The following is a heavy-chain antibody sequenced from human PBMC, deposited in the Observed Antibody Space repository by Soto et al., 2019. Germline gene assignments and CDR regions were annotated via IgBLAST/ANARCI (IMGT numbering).Heavy chain of an antibody. V-gene: IGHV3-48*01. CDR3: ARAPGGRYCSSTSCYYYYYGMAV. J-gene: IGHJ6*02. D-gene: IGHD2-2*01. Sequence: PGGSLRLSCAASGFTFSSYSMNWVRQAPGKGLEWVSYISSSSSTIYYADSVKGRFTISRDNAKNSLYLQMNSLRAGDTAVYYCARAPGGRYCSSTSCYYYYYGMAVWGQGTTVTVSS. CDR1: GFTFSSYS. CDR2: ISSSSSTI.